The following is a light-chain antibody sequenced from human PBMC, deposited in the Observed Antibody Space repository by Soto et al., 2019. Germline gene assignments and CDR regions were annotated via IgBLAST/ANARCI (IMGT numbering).Light chain of an antibody. CDR2: GNS. J-gene: IGLJ2*01. CDR3: QSYDSSLSRV. Sequence: QSVLTQPPSVSGAPGQRVTISCTGSSSNIGAGYDVHWYQQLPGTAPKLLIYGNSNRPSGVPDRFSGPKSGTSASLAITGLQAEDEADYYCQSYDSSLSRVFGGGTQLTVL. CDR1: SSNIGAGYD. V-gene: IGLV1-40*01.